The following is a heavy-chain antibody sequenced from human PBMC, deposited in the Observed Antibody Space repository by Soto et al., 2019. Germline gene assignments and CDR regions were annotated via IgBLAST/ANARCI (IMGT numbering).Heavy chain of an antibody. V-gene: IGHV1-18*01. CDR3: PPRSPAFDY. J-gene: IGHJ4*02. Sequence: QVQLVQSGPEVKKPGASVKVSCKTSGYTFTNYGISWVRQAPGQGLEWMGWITTDKGKTTYAQKFQGRATMTTDTSTSTPYMELSSLSSDDPAMYYCPPRSPAFDYWGQGTLVTVSS. CDR1: GYTFTNYG. CDR2: ITTDKGKT.